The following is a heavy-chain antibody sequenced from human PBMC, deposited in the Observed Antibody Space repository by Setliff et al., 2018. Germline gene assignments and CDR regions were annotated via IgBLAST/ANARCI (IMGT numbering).Heavy chain of an antibody. D-gene: IGHD6-13*01. CDR3: ARADYSSSLHYFDC. V-gene: IGHV1-18*01. Sequence: ASVKVSCKASGYTFTSYAMHWVRQAPGQGLEWMGWISGHNGDTKLAQNFQGRVTVTTDTFTNTGYMELRSLRSDDTAFYYCARADYSSSLHYFDCWGQGTLVTVSS. J-gene: IGHJ4*02. CDR1: GYTFTSYA. CDR2: ISGHNGDT.